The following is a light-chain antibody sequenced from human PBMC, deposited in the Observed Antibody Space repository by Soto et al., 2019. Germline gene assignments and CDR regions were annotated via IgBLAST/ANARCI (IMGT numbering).Light chain of an antibody. J-gene: IGLJ1*01. CDR2: EVS. CDR1: SSDVGGYNY. V-gene: IGLV2-8*01. CDR3: SSYAGSNNYV. Sequence: QSVLTQPPSASGSPGQSVTISCTGSSSDVGGYNYVSWYRQHPGKAPKVMIYEVSKRPSGVPERFSGSKSGNTASLTVSGLQAEDEADYYCSSYAGSNNYVFGTGTKVTVL.